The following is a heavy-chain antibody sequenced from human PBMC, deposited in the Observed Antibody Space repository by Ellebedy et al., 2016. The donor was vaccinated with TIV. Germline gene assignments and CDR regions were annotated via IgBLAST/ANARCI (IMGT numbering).Heavy chain of an antibody. Sequence: ASVKVSCXASGGTFSSHAISWVRQAPGQGLEWMGGIIPIFGSENCAQKFQGRVTITADESASTAYMALSSLRSDDTAVYYCARRGASRGSGIYGMNVWGHGTAVVVSS. CDR3: ARRGASRGSGIYGMNV. CDR1: GGTFSSHA. J-gene: IGHJ6*02. V-gene: IGHV1-69*13. CDR2: IIPIFGSE. D-gene: IGHD3-10*01.